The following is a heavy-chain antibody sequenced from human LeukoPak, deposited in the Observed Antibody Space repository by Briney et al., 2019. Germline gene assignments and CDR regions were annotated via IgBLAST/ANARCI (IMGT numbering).Heavy chain of an antibody. Sequence: SETLSLTCAVYGGSFSGYYWSWIRQPPGKGLEWIGEINHSGSTNYNPSLKSRVTISVDTSKNQFSLKLSSVTAADTAMYYCARDPGRYSGSYFDYWGQGTLVTVSS. CDR2: INHSGST. V-gene: IGHV4-34*01. J-gene: IGHJ4*02. CDR3: ARDPGRYSGSYFDY. D-gene: IGHD1-26*01. CDR1: GGSFSGYY.